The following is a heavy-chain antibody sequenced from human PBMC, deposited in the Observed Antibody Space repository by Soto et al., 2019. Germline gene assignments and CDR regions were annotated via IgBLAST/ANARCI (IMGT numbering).Heavy chain of an antibody. CDR3: AREGGSYYDSRYFDL. D-gene: IGHD1-26*01. V-gene: IGHV4-59*12. CDR2: IYYSGST. CDR1: GGSISSYY. J-gene: IGHJ2*01. Sequence: PSETLSLTCTVSGGSISSYYWSWIRQPPGKGLEWIGYIYYSGSTNYNPSLKSRVTISVDTSKNQFSLKLSSVTAADTAVYYCAREGGSYYDSRYFDLWGRGTLVTVSS.